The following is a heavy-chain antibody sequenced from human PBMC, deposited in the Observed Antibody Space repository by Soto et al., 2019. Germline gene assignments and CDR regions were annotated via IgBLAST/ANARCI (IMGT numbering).Heavy chain of an antibody. D-gene: IGHD3-22*01. Sequence: GGSLRLSCAASGFTFSSYGMHWVGQAPGKGLEWVAVIWYDGSNKYYADSVKGRFTISRDNSKNTLYLQMNSLRAEDTAVYYCARDPSTIITMMPRNWFAPWGQGTLVTVSS. CDR2: IWYDGSNK. CDR3: ARDPSTIITMMPRNWFAP. J-gene: IGHJ5*02. CDR1: GFTFSSYG. V-gene: IGHV3-33*01.